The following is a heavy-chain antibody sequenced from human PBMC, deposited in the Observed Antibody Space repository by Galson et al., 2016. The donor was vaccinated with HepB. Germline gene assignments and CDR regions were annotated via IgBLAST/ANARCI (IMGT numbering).Heavy chain of an antibody. CDR2: ISWNSNSV. CDR1: GFTFDDYA. J-gene: IGHJ4*02. V-gene: IGHV3-9*03. D-gene: IGHD6-19*01. Sequence: SLRLSCAASGFTFDDYAMQWVRQTPGKGLGWVSGISWNSNSVGYADSVKGRFTISRDNAKNSVYLQMNSLRLEDMALYYCAKSLSSGWLSDLDFWGQGTLVTVSS. CDR3: AKSLSSGWLSDLDF.